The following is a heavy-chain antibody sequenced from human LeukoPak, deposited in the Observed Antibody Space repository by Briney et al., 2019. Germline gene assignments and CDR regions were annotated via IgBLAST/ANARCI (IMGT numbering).Heavy chain of an antibody. D-gene: IGHD3-16*02. Sequence: GGSLRLSCAASGFTFSSYGMHWVRQAPGKGLEWVAVISYDGSNKYYADSVKGRFTISRDNSKNTLYLQMNSLRAEDTAVYYCAKDVRSPLPPGIDYWGQGTLVTVSS. J-gene: IGHJ4*02. V-gene: IGHV3-30*18. CDR3: AKDVRSPLPPGIDY. CDR2: ISYDGSNK. CDR1: GFTFSSYG.